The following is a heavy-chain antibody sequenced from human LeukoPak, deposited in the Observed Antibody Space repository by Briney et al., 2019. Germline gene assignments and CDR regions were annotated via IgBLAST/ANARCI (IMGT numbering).Heavy chain of an antibody. CDR3: ATLTVASSFDY. Sequence: GGSLRLSCAASGFAFSVYEMYWVHQAPGKGLEWVSYISSSGGTRYYADSVKGRFTISRDNAKNSLYLQMNSLRAEDTAVYYCATLTVASSFDYWGQGTLVTVSS. V-gene: IGHV3-48*03. CDR2: ISSSGGTR. CDR1: GFAFSVYE. J-gene: IGHJ4*02. D-gene: IGHD6-19*01.